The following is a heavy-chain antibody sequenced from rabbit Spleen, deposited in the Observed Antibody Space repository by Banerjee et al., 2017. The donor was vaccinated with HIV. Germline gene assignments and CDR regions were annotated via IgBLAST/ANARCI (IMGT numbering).Heavy chain of an antibody. J-gene: IGHJ4*01. V-gene: IGHV1S7*01. Sequence: QLKESGGGLVQPGGSLTLSCKASGFDFSSYYMSWVRQAPGKGLEWIGIIYTGRGSTDYASWVNGRFSISRENTQNTVDLQLNSLTAADTATYFCARKYANSGSYYPFNLWGPGTLVTVS. D-gene: IGHD8-1*01. CDR1: GFDFSSYY. CDR3: ARKYANSGSYYPFNL. CDR2: IYTGRGST.